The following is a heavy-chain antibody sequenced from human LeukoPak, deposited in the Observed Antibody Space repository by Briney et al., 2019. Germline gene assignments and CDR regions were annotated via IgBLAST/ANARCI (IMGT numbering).Heavy chain of an antibody. V-gene: IGHV4-34*01. Sequence: SETLSLTCAVYGGSFSGYYWSWIRQPPGKGLEWIGEINHSGSTNYNPSLKSRVTISVDTSKNQFSLKLSSVTAADTAVYYCARVTGLRYFDWLPTYDYWGQGTLVTLSS. CDR2: INHSGST. CDR1: GGSFSGYY. D-gene: IGHD3-9*01. J-gene: IGHJ4*02. CDR3: ARVTGLRYFDWLPTYDY.